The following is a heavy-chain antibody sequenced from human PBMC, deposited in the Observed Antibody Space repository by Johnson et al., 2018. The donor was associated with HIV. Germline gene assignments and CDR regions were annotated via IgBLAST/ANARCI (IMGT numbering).Heavy chain of an antibody. J-gene: IGHJ3*01. V-gene: IGHV3-30*03. CDR2: ISYDGSKK. CDR1: GFTFSSYG. CDR3: ARSMRGAFDV. Sequence: QVQLVESGGGVVQPGRSLRLSCAASGFTFSSYGMHWVRQAPGKGLDWVAVISYDGSKKNYADSVKGRFSISRDNSKNTVYLQMNSLRAEDTAVYYCARSMRGAFDVWGQGTMVTVSS. D-gene: IGHD3-10*01.